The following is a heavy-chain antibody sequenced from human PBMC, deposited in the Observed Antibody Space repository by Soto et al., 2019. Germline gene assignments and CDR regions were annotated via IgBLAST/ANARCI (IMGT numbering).Heavy chain of an antibody. Sequence: EVQLVESGGTLIQPGGSLRLSCAVSGLTVSNNYLNWVRQAPGKGLEWVSVIYPGDNTHYADSVKGRFTISRDNSKNTLYLQMNSLRAEDTAVYYCARDFFGWGFGSSDYYITDVWGQGTTVTVSS. D-gene: IGHD3-10*01. V-gene: IGHV3-53*01. CDR2: IYPGDNT. J-gene: IGHJ6*02. CDR3: ARDFFGWGFGSSDYYITDV. CDR1: GLTVSNNY.